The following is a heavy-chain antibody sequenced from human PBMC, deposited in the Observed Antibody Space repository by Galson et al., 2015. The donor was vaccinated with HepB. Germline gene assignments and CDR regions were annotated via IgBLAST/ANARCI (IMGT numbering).Heavy chain of an antibody. Sequence: CAISGDSVSSNFASWHWIRESPSRGLEWLGRTYYRSKWYNDYPLSVKSRMTISPDTSQNKFSLQLINVTPEDTAVYYCARGATYCTSDVCSSNFDYWGQGTLVTVSS. V-gene: IGHV6-1*01. J-gene: IGHJ4*02. D-gene: IGHD2-8*01. CDR1: GDSVSSNFAS. CDR3: ARGATYCTSDVCSSNFDY. CDR2: TYYRSKWYN.